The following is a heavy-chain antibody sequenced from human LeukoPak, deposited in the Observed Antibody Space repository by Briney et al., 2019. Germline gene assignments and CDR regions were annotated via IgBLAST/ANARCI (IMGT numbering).Heavy chain of an antibody. J-gene: IGHJ4*02. CDR2: IKPNSGDT. CDR3: TREDSYSYGYCFDY. Sequence: ASVKVSCKASENTLTGYYVHWVRQAPGQGLEWMGWIKPNSGDTNYAEKFQGRVTMTRDTSISTAYMELSRLTSDDTAVYYCTREDSYSYGYCFDYWGQGTLVTVSS. V-gene: IGHV1-2*02. D-gene: IGHD5-18*01. CDR1: ENTLTGYY.